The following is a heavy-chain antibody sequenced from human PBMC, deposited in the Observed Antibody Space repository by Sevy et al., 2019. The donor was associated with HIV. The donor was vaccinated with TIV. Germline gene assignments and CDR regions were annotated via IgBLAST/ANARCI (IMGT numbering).Heavy chain of an antibody. CDR2: FDPEDGET. CDR1: GYTLSELS. D-gene: IGHD3-22*01. V-gene: IGHV1-24*01. CDR3: AITKDYYDNWGYPFDY. Sequence: ASVKVSCKVFGYTLSELSMHWVRQTPGKGLEWMGSFDPEDGETIYAQKFQGRVAMTEVTSTDTAYMELRSLRSEDTAVFYCAITKDYYDNWGYPFDYWGQGTLVTVSS. J-gene: IGHJ4*02.